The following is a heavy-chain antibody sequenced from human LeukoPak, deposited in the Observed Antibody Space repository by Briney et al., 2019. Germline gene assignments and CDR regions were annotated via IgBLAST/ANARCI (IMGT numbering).Heavy chain of an antibody. Sequence: GGSLRLSCATSGFTFSSYAMTWVRQAPGKGLEWVSALSGSGGSTYYADSVKGRFTISRDNSKNTLYLQMNSLRAEDTAVYYCATSPPTVTTVSYFDYWGQGTLVTVSS. D-gene: IGHD4-17*01. CDR3: ATSPPTVTTVSYFDY. CDR2: LSGSGGST. CDR1: GFTFSSYA. J-gene: IGHJ4*02. V-gene: IGHV3-23*01.